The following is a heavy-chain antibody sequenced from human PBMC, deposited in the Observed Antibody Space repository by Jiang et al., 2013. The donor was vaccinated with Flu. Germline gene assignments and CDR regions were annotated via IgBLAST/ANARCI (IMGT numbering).Heavy chain of an antibody. D-gene: IGHD3-22*01. CDR2: INHSGST. V-gene: IGHV4-34*01. CDR3: ARMEPILKRYYYDSSGYYYDY. CDR1: GGSFSGYY. Sequence: LLKPSETLSLTCAVYGGSFSGYYWSWIRQPPGKGLEWIGEINHSGSTNYNPSLKSRVTISVDTSKNQFSLKLSSVTAADTAVYYCARMEPILKRYYYDSSGYYYDY. J-gene: IGHJ6*01.